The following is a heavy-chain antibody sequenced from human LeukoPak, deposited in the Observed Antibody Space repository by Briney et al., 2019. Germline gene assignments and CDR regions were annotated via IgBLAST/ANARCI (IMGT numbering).Heavy chain of an antibody. CDR3: AKDVTRQQLTDNNWFDP. CDR2: ISWNSGSI. V-gene: IGHV3-9*01. J-gene: IGHJ5*02. D-gene: IGHD6-13*01. CDR1: GFTFDDYA. Sequence: GRSLRLSCAASGFTFDDYAMHWVRQAPGKGLEWVSGISWNSGSIGYADSVKGRFTISRDNAKNSLYPQMNSLRAEDTALYYCAKDVTRQQLTDNNWFDPWGQGTLVTVSS.